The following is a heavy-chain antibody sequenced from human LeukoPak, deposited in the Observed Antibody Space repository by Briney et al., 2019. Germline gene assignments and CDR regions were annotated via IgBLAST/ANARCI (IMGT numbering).Heavy chain of an antibody. CDR2: ISSNGGST. Sequence: GGSLRLSCSASGFTFSSYAMHWVRQAPGKGLEYVSAISSNGGSTYYADSVKGRFTISRDNSKNTLYLQMSSLRAEDTAVYYCAKDSSGFYLKTHFDCWGQGTLVTVSS. J-gene: IGHJ4*02. CDR3: AKDSSGFYLKTHFDC. CDR1: GFTFSSYA. D-gene: IGHD3-22*01. V-gene: IGHV3-64*04.